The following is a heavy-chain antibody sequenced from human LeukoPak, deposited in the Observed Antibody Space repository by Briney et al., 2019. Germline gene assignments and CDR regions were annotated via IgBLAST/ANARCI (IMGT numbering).Heavy chain of an antibody. D-gene: IGHD1-26*01. CDR2: ISGSGGST. Sequence: GGSLRLSCAASGFTFSSYAMSWVRQAPGKGLEWVSAISGSGGSTYYADSVKGRFTISRDNAKNSLYLQMNSLRAEDTAVYYCARLDSASSRGDAFHIWGQGTMVTVSS. CDR1: GFTFSSYA. J-gene: IGHJ3*02. V-gene: IGHV3-23*01. CDR3: ARLDSASSRGDAFHI.